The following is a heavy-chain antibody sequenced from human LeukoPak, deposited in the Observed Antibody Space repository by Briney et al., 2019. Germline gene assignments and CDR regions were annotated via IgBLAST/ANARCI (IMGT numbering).Heavy chain of an antibody. CDR1: GFTFSRYW. CDR3: ARVKGGQYYYYDL. CDR2: IKQDGSEK. Sequence: GGSLRLSCAASGFTFSRYWMSWVRQAPGKGLEWVANIKQDGSEKYYVDSVKGRFTISRDNAKNSLYLQMNSLRAEDTAVYHCARVKGGQYYYYDLWGRGTLVTVSS. J-gene: IGHJ2*01. V-gene: IGHV3-7*01. D-gene: IGHD2/OR15-2a*01.